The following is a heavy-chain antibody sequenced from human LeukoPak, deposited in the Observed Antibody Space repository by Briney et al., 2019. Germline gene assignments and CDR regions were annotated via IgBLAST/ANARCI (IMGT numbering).Heavy chain of an antibody. CDR3: AREGFMDYFDY. V-gene: IGHV3-7*01. Sequence: GGSLRLSCAASGFTFSSYWMSWVRQAPGKGLEWVANIKQDGSEKYYVDSVEGRFTISRDNAKNSLYLQMNSLRAEDTAVYYCAREGFMDYFDYWGQGTLVTVSS. CDR2: IKQDGSEK. J-gene: IGHJ4*02. D-gene: IGHD3-10*01. CDR1: GFTFSSYW.